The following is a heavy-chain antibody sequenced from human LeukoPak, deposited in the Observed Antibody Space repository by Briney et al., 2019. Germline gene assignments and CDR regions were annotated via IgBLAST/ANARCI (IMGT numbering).Heavy chain of an antibody. CDR3: ARDGHGSGSQGDY. D-gene: IGHD3-10*01. CDR1: GFTFSSYS. V-gene: IGHV3-21*01. Sequence: GGSLRLSCAASGFTFSSYSMNWVRQAPGKGLEWVSSISSSSSYIYYADSVKGRFTISRDNAKNSLYLQMNSLRAEDTAVYYCARDGHGSGSQGDYWGQGTLVTVSS. CDR2: ISSSSSYI. J-gene: IGHJ4*02.